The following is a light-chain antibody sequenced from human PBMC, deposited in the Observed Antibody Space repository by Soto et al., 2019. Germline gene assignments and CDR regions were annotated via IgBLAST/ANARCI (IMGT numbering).Light chain of an antibody. CDR3: QSYESSLSGSYV. J-gene: IGLJ1*01. V-gene: IGLV1-40*01. CDR2: GNS. Sequence: QLVLTQPPSVSGAPGQRVTISCTGSSSNIGAGYDVHWYQQLPGTAPKLLIYGNSNRLSGVPDRFSGSKSGTSASLAITGLQAEDEADYYCQSYESSLSGSYVFGTGTKLTVL. CDR1: SSNIGAGYD.